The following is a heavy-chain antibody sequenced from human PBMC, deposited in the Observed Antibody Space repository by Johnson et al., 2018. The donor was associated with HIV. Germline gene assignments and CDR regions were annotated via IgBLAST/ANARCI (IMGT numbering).Heavy chain of an antibody. CDR3: ASLGLDLLVTAPLSVVFDAFDI. CDR1: GFTFSNAW. V-gene: IGHV3-30-3*01. J-gene: IGHJ3*02. Sequence: VQFVESGGGLVKPGGSLRLSCVASGFTFSNAWMNWVRQAPGKGLAWVTIISYDGSNKYYADSVKGRFTISRDNSNTTLYLQMNSLRAEDTAVYYCASLGLDLLVTAPLSVVFDAFDIWGQGTMVTVSS. CDR2: ISYDGSNK. D-gene: IGHD3-16*01.